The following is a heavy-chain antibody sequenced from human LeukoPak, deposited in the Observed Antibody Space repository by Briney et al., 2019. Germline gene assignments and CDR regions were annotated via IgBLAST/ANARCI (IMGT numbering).Heavy chain of an antibody. V-gene: IGHV3-30*03. CDR2: ISYDGSNK. CDR1: GFTFSIYG. CDR3: ATSNGSGGGY. D-gene: IGHD1-26*01. J-gene: IGHJ4*02. Sequence: GGPLRLSCAASGFTFSIYGMHGVREAPGKALEWVAVISYDGSNKYYADSVKRSFTIPRDNSKNTLYLQMNSLRAEDASVYYCATSNGSGGGYWGQGTLVTVSS.